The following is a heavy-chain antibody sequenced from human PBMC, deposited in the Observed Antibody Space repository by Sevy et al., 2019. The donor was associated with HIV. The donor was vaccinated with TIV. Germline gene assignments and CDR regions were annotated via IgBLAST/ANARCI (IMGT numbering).Heavy chain of an antibody. CDR1: GGSINSDH. Sequence: SETLSLTCTVSGGSINSDHWNWIRQPPGKGLEWIGSVYYTGGTTYNPSLKNRVTISVDRTKNQFAHKLTSVTAADTAVYYCARRNDFDIWGQGTMVTVSS. CDR2: VYYTGGT. CDR3: ARRNDFDI. J-gene: IGHJ3*02. V-gene: IGHV4-59*08.